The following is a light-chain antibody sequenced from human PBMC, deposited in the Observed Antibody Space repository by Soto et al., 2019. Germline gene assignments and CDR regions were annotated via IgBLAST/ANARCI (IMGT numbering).Light chain of an antibody. CDR2: EVS. J-gene: IGLJ1*01. Sequence: QSALTQPASVSGSPGQSITISCTGTSSDVGGYNYVSWYQQHPGKAPKLMIYEVSTRPSGVSNRFSGSKSGNTASLTISGLQAEDEADYYCSSCTSSSTPYVFGTGTKVTVL. CDR1: SSDVGGYNY. CDR3: SSCTSSSTPYV. V-gene: IGLV2-14*01.